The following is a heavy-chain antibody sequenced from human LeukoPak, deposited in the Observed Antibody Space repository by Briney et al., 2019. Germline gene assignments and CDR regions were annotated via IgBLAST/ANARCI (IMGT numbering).Heavy chain of an antibody. Sequence: HTGGSLRLSCAASGFTFSSYGMSWVRQAPGKGLEWVSAISGSGGSTYYADSVKGRFTISRDNSKNTLYLQMNSLRAEDTAVYYCAKDLSSGYYFTTIDAFDIWGQGTMVTVSS. CDR2: ISGSGGST. J-gene: IGHJ3*02. CDR3: AKDLSSGYYFTTIDAFDI. D-gene: IGHD3-22*01. V-gene: IGHV3-23*01. CDR1: GFTFSSYG.